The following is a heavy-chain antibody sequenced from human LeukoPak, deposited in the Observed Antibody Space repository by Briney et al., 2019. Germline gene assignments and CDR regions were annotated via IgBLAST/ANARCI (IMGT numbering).Heavy chain of an antibody. Sequence: GGSLRLSCVASGFTFSGSSMSWVRQAPGKGLEWVSSISSSSSYIYYADSVKGRFTVSRDNAKNSLYLLMNSLRAEDTAVYYCARTTVVTLIDYWGQGTLVTVSS. CDR2: ISSSSSYI. CDR3: ARTTVVTLIDY. V-gene: IGHV3-21*01. J-gene: IGHJ4*02. CDR1: GFTFSGSS. D-gene: IGHD4-23*01.